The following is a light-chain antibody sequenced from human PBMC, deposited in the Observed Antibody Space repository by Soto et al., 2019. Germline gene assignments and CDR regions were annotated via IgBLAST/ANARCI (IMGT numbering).Light chain of an antibody. CDR2: EVS. Sequence: QSVLTQPASVSGSPGQSITIPCTGTSSDVGGYNYVSWFQHRPGKAPKLMIYEVSNRPSGVPNRFSGSKSGNTASLTVSGLQAEDEADYYCSSYAGSNTDYVFGTGTKVTVL. CDR1: SSDVGGYNY. CDR3: SSYAGSNTDYV. V-gene: IGLV2-14*01. J-gene: IGLJ1*01.